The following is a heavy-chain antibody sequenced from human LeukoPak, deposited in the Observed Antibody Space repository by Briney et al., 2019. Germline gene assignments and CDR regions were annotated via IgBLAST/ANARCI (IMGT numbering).Heavy chain of an antibody. CDR2: GIPISGTA. V-gene: IGHV1-69*06. CDR3: ARGDHGWESYYTFDY. CDR1: GVTFSRYA. D-gene: IGHD3-10*01. J-gene: IGHJ4*02. Sequence: SSEKGSYKTSGVTFSRYAISGVRQAPGQGLEWMGGGIPISGTANYAQKLQGRVTITADKSTSTACMELSRLRTGDTAVYYCARGDHGWESYYTFDYWGQGNLVTVSS.